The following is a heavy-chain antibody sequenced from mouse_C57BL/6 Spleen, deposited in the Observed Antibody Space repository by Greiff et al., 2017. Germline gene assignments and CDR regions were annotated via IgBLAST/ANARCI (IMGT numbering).Heavy chain of an antibody. J-gene: IGHJ4*01. D-gene: IGHD1-3*01. V-gene: IGHV5-6*01. CDR2: ISSGGSYT. CDR1: GFTFSSYG. Sequence: EVHLVESGGDLVKPGGSLKLSCAASGFTFSSYGMSWVRQTPDKRLEWVATISSGGSYTYYPDSVKGRFTISSDNAKNTLYLQRSSLKSEDKAMYYCARHKDYAMAYWGQGTSVTVSS. CDR3: ARHKDYAMAY.